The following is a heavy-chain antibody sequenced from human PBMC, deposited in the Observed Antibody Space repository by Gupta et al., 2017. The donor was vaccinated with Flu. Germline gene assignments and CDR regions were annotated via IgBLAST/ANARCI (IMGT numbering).Heavy chain of an antibody. V-gene: IGHV3-33*01. Sequence: QVQLVESGGGVVQPGRSLRLSCAASGFTFSSYGMHWVRQAPGKGLEWVAVIWYDGSNKYYADSVKGRFTISRDNSKNTLYLQMNSLRAEDTAVYYCARDGWSSSSKRGYGMDVWGQGTTVTVSS. D-gene: IGHD6-6*01. CDR1: GFTFSSYG. J-gene: IGHJ6*02. CDR2: IWYDGSNK. CDR3: ARDGWSSSSKRGYGMDV.